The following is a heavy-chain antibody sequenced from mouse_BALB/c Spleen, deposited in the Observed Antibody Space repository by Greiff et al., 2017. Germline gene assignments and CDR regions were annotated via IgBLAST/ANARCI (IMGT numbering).Heavy chain of an antibody. CDR3: ARYGNYGRAMDY. J-gene: IGHJ4*01. CDR1: GFTFSSFG. Sequence: DVMLVESGGGLVQPGGSRKLSCAASGFTFSSFGMHWVRQAPEKGLEWVAYISSGSSTIYYADTVKGRFTISRDNPKNTLFLQMTSLRSEDTAMYYCARYGNYGRAMDYWGQGTSVTVSS. D-gene: IGHD2-1*01. V-gene: IGHV5-17*02. CDR2: ISSGSSTI.